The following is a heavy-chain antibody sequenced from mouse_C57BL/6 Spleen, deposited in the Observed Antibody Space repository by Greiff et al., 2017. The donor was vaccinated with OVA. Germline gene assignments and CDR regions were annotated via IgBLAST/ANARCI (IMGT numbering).Heavy chain of an antibody. J-gene: IGHJ2*01. CDR2: IYPGDGDT. CDR3: ARREDCLLELGLDY. Sequence: QVQLQQSGAELVKPGASVKISCKASGYAFSSYWMNWVKQRPGKGLEWIGQIYPGDGDTNYNGKFKGKATLTADKSSSTAYMQLSSLTSEDSAVYFCARREDCLLELGLDYWGQGTTLTVSS. CDR1: GYAFSSYW. D-gene: IGHD4-1*01. V-gene: IGHV1-80*01.